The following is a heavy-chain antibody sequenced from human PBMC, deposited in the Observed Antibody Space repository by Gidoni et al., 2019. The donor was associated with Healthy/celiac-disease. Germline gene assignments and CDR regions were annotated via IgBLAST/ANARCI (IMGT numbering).Heavy chain of an antibody. CDR3: ARGGYNYVYWVDAFDI. Sequence: QVQLVQSGPEVKKPGASVKASCKASGYTFTSSDINWVRQDTGQGLEWMEWMNPKSGNTGYAQKFQGRVTMTRNTSISTAYMEMSSMRSEDTAVYYCARGGYNYVYWVDAFDIWGQGTMVTVSS. CDR2: MNPKSGNT. V-gene: IGHV1-8*01. J-gene: IGHJ3*02. CDR1: GYTFTSSD. D-gene: IGHD5-12*01.